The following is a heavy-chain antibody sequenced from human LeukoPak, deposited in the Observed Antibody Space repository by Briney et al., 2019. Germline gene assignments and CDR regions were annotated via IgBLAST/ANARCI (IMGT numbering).Heavy chain of an antibody. CDR3: ASSGYDFWSGYLHFDY. CDR2: ISSSSSTI. D-gene: IGHD3-3*01. Sequence: GGSLRLSCAASGFTFSSYSMNWVRQAPGKGLEWVSYISSSSSTIYYADSVKVRFTISRDNAKNSPYLQMNSLRAEDTAVYYCASSGYDFWSGYLHFDYWGQGTLVTVSS. CDR1: GFTFSSYS. J-gene: IGHJ4*02. V-gene: IGHV3-48*01.